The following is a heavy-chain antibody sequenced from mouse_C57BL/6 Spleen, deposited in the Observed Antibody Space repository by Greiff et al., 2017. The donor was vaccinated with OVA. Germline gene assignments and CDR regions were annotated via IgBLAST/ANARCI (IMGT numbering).Heavy chain of an antibody. CDR3: ARSGYYGPYYYAMDY. Sequence: DVQLQESGPELVKPGDSVKISCKASGYSFTGYFMNWVMQSHGKSLEWIGRINPYNGDTFYNQKFKGKATLTVDKSSSTAHMELRSLTSEDSAVYYCARSGYYGPYYYAMDYWGQGTSVTVSS. J-gene: IGHJ4*01. D-gene: IGHD1-1*01. V-gene: IGHV1-20*01. CDR1: GYSFTGYF. CDR2: INPYNGDT.